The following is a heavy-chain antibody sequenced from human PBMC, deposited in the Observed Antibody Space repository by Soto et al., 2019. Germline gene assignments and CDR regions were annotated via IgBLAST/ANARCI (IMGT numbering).Heavy chain of an antibody. CDR2: IYPDDSDT. D-gene: IGHD3-16*01. Sequence: GESLKISFKASGYTFSVYLIGWVRQMPVKGLEWMGNIYPDDSDTSNNPSFEGRVTVSADKSTNTAYLQWSSLKASDTAIYYCVRQLGNSAMLIIDFWGPRTPVTVSS. CDR3: VRQLGNSAMLIIDF. V-gene: IGHV5-51*01. J-gene: IGHJ4*02. CDR1: GYTFSVYL.